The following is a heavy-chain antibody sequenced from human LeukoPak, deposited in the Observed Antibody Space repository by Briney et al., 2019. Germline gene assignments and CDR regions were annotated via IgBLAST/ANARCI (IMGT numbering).Heavy chain of an antibody. CDR3: ARGVVPAAYVHYYYYMDV. D-gene: IGHD2-2*01. V-gene: IGHV4-4*07. CDR2: IYTSGST. J-gene: IGHJ6*03. CDR1: GGFISSYY. Sequence: SETLSLTCTVSGGFISSYYWSWIRQPAGKGLEWIGRIYTSGSTNYNPSLKSRVTMSVDTSKNQFSLKLSSVTAADTAVYYCARGVVPAAYVHYYYYMDVWGKGTTVTVSS.